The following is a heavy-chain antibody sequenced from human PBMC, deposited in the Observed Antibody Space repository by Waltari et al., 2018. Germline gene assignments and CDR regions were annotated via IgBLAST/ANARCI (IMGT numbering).Heavy chain of an antibody. Sequence: QVPLVQSGAEVKKPGASVKVSCKASGYTFTSYAMHWVRQAPGQRLEWMGWINAGNGNTKNSQEFQGRVTITRDTSASTAYMERSSLSSEDMAVYYCARSHSSEWFGELSHWGQGTLVTVSS. D-gene: IGHD3-10*01. J-gene: IGHJ4*02. CDR3: ARSHSSEWFGELSH. CDR2: INAGNGNT. CDR1: GYTFTSYA. V-gene: IGHV1-3*03.